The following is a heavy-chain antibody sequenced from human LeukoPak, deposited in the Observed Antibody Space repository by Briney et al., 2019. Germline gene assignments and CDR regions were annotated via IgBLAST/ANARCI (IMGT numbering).Heavy chain of an antibody. D-gene: IGHD4-23*01. V-gene: IGHV1-46*01. CDR1: GYTFTRYY. CDR2: INPSGGST. J-gene: IGHJ5*02. CDR3: ARDNSVEDTAWWFDP. Sequence: ASVTVSCKASGYTFTRYYMHWVRQAPGQGLEWMGIINPSGGSTSYAQKFQGRVTMTRDMSTSTDYMELSSLRSEDTAVYYCARDNSVEDTAWWFDPWGQGTLVTVSS.